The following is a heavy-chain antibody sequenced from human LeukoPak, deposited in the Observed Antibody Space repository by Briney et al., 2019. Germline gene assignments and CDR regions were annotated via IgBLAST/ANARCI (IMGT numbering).Heavy chain of an antibody. D-gene: IGHD3-3*01. Sequence: PGGSLRLSCAGSGFPFTSYSMSWVRQAPGKGLEWVSSISSSSSYIYYADSVKGRFTISRDNAKNSLYLQMNSLRAEDTAVYYCARGEQYYDFWSGYYPGGFWFDPWGQGTLVTVSS. CDR2: ISSSSSYI. CDR3: ARGEQYYDFWSGYYPGGFWFDP. CDR1: GFPFTSYS. J-gene: IGHJ5*02. V-gene: IGHV3-21*01.